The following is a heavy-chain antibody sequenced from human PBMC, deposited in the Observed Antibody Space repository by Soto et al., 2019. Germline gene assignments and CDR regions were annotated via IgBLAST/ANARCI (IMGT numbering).Heavy chain of an antibody. CDR3: ARGATVTKLDY. J-gene: IGHJ4*02. V-gene: IGHV3-30-3*01. Sequence: GGSLRLSCAASGFTFSSYAMHWVRQAPGKGLEWVAVISYDGSNKYYADSVKGRFTISRDNSKNTLYLQMNSLRAEDTAVYYCARGATVTKLDYWGKGTLVTVSS. CDR1: GFTFSSYA. CDR2: ISYDGSNK. D-gene: IGHD4-17*01.